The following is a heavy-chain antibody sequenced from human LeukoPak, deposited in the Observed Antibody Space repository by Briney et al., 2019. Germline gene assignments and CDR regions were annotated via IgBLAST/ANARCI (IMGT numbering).Heavy chain of an antibody. CDR2: ISSSSSYI. CDR1: GFTFSSYS. V-gene: IGHV3-21*01. J-gene: IGHJ4*02. D-gene: IGHD3-3*01. Sequence: GGSLRLSCAASGFTFSSYSMNWVRQAPGKGLEWVSSISSSSSYIYYADSVKGRFTISRDNAKNSLYLQMNSLRAEDTAVYYCAGRDWSGYPFDYWGQGTLVTVSS. CDR3: AGRDWSGYPFDY.